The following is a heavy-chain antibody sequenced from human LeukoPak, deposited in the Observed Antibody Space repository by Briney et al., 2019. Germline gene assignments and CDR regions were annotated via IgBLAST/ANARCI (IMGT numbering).Heavy chain of an antibody. J-gene: IGHJ5*02. Sequence: SETLSLTCTVSGYSFSSGYYWGWIRPPPGKGLEWIGSIYHSGSTYYTPSLKSRVTISVDTSKNQFSLKLSSVTAADTAVYYCAREQLRFVEWLPFDPWGQGTLVTVSS. V-gene: IGHV4-38-2*02. CDR1: GYSFSSGYY. CDR3: AREQLRFVEWLPFDP. CDR2: IYHSGST. D-gene: IGHD3-3*01.